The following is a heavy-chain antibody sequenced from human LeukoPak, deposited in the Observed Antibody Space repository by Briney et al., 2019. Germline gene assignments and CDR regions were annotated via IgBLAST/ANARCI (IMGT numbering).Heavy chain of an antibody. CDR3: ARVRARTGFDY. D-gene: IGHD1-1*01. CDR2: LTHSGST. V-gene: IGHV4-34*01. Sequence: PSETLSLTCAVYGGSFSGYYWRWIRQPPGKGLEWIGELTHSGSTNYNPSLTSRVPISVGTSKNQFSLKLSSVTAADTAVYYCARVRARTGFDYWGQGTLVTVSS. J-gene: IGHJ4*02. CDR1: GGSFSGYY.